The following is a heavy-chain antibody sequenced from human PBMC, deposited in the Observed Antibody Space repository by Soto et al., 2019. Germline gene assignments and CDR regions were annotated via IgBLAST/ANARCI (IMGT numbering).Heavy chain of an antibody. CDR1: GFSFSNYA. Sequence: PGGSLRLSCAASGFSFSNYAMSWVRQSPGKGLEWVSAITGSGGDTFHADSVKGRFTISRDNTKNTLYLQMNSLKAEDTAVYYCEKVQGPPDYDFWSGYYSCSSRIYGVEVWGPGPPVTVPS. J-gene: IGHJ6*02. CDR3: EKVQGPPDYDFWSGYYSCSSRIYGVEV. V-gene: IGHV3-23*01. CDR2: ITGSGGDT. D-gene: IGHD3-3*01.